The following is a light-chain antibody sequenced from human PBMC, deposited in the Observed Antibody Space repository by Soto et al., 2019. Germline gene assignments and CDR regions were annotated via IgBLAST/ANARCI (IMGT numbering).Light chain of an antibody. CDR1: QTLSINS. J-gene: IGKJ3*01. V-gene: IGKV3-20*01. CDR2: PAS. Sequence: EIVLTQSPDALYLSTGERATLFCRASQTLSINSLAWYQQKPGQAPRLLIYPASTRDTGIPERFNGSGSGTDFALTINRREPEDSAVYYCQQYDGAPLTFGPGTKVDVK. CDR3: QQYDGAPLT.